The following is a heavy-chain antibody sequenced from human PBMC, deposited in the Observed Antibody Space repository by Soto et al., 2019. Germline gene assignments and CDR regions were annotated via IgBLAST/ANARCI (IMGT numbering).Heavy chain of an antibody. CDR3: TTGYYGSGSYSS. CDR1: GFTFSNAW. Sequence: EVQLVESGGGLVKPGGSLRLSCAASGFTFSNAWMNWVRQAPGKGLEWVGRINSKTDGGTTNYAAPVKARFTISRDDSKNTLYLQMNSLKTEDAAVYYCTTGYYGSGSYSSWGQGTLVTVSS. V-gene: IGHV3-15*07. J-gene: IGHJ5*02. CDR2: INSKTDGGTT. D-gene: IGHD3-10*01.